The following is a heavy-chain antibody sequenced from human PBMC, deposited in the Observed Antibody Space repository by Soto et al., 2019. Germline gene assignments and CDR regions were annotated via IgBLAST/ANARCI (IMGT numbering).Heavy chain of an antibody. CDR2: IWYDGSNK. CDR3: ARGTRYYYYGMDV. J-gene: IGHJ6*02. V-gene: IGHV3-33*01. Sequence: GGSLRLSCAASGFTFSSYGIHWVRQAPGKGLEWVAVIWYDGSNKYYADSVKGRFTISRDNSKNTLYLQMNSLRAEDTAVYFCARGTRYYYYGMDVWGQGTTVTVSS. CDR1: GFTFSSYG.